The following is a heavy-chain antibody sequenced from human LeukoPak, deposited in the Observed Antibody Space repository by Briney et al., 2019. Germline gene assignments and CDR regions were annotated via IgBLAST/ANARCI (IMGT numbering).Heavy chain of an antibody. CDR1: GFTFSSYA. D-gene: IGHD3-9*01. CDR3: AKDQTNYDILTGYYPYYFDS. CDR2: ISVSGGST. Sequence: TGGSLRLSCAASGFTFSSYAMSWVRQAPGKGLEWVSAISVSGGSTYYADSVKGRFTISRDNSKNTLYLQMNSLRAEDTAVYYCAKDQTNYDILTGYYPYYFDSWGQGTLVTVSS. V-gene: IGHV3-23*01. J-gene: IGHJ4*02.